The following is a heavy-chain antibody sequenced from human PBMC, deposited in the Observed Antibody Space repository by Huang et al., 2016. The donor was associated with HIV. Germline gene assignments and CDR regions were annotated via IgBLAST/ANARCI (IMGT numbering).Heavy chain of an antibody. CDR3: AKDRQWRGSNWYYFDY. V-gene: IGHV1-3*01. D-gene: IGHD6-13*01. Sequence: QVQLVQSGAEVKKPGASVKVSCKASGYTFTNYAIHWVRQAPGQSLEWMAWSNGGEGNTKYSQKLQGRVTVTRDTSASMVYMELSSLRSEDTALYYCAKDRQWRGSNWYYFDYWGQGTLVTVSS. CDR1: GYTFTNYA. J-gene: IGHJ4*02. CDR2: SNGGEGNT.